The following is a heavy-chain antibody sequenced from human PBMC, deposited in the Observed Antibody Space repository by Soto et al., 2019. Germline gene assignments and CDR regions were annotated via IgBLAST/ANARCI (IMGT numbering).Heavy chain of an antibody. Sequence: ASVKVSCKASGYTFTGYYMHWVRQAPGQGLEWMGWINPNSGGTNYAQKFQGWVTMTRDTSISTAYMELSRLRSDDTAVYYCARARKGGITGTTGGDFDYWGQGTLVTVSS. CDR3: ARARKGGITGTTGGDFDY. D-gene: IGHD1-20*01. CDR2: INPNSGGT. CDR1: GYTFTGYY. V-gene: IGHV1-2*04. J-gene: IGHJ4*02.